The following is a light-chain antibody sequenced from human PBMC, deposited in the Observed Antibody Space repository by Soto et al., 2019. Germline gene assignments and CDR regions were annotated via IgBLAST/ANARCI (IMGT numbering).Light chain of an antibody. CDR1: QTISSW. CDR3: QHYNSYSDT. V-gene: IGKV1-5*03. CDR2: KAS. Sequence: EIQMTQSPSTLSGSVGDRVTISCRASQTISSWLAWYQQKPGKAPKLLIYKASTLTSGVPSRFRGSGSGTEFTLTSSRLQPDYFASYYCQHYNSYSDTFGQGTQVEIK. J-gene: IGKJ1*01.